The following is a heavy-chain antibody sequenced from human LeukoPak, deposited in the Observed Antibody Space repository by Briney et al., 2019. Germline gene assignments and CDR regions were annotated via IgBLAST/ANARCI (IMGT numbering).Heavy chain of an antibody. CDR2: INPSGGST. V-gene: IGHV1-46*01. D-gene: IGHD2-2*02. Sequence: EASVKVSCKASGYTFTSYYMHWVRQAPGQGLEWMGIINPSGGSTSYAQKFQGRVTMTMDTDTSTVYMELSSLESEDTAVYYCARDGYCSSTSCYTDYYYYGMDVWGQGTTVTVSS. CDR1: GYTFTSYY. CDR3: ARDGYCSSTSCYTDYYYYGMDV. J-gene: IGHJ6*02.